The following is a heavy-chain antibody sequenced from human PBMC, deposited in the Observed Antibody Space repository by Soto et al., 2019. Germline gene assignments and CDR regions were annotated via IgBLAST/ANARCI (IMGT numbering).Heavy chain of an antibody. V-gene: IGHV5-51*01. D-gene: IGHD2-15*01. CDR1: GYSFTSYL. CDR3: ARPAGVVVVAATPEYFDY. CDR2: IYPGDSDT. Sequence: GESLNISCKGSGYSFTSYLIVWVRQMPGTGLEWMGIIYPGDSDTRYSPSFQGQVTVSADKSICTAYLQWSSLKASDTAMYYCARPAGVVVVAATPEYFDYWGQGTLVTVSS. J-gene: IGHJ4*02.